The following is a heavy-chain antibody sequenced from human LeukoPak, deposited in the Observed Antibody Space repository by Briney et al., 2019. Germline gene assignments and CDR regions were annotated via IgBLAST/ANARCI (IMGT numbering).Heavy chain of an antibody. Sequence: GGSLRLSCAASGFTFSDYYMSWIRQAPGKGLEWVSYISNSGSTIDYSDSVKGRFTISRDNAKNSLYLQMDSLRAEDTAVYYCARKAVAFDYWGQGTLVTVSS. CDR3: ARKAVAFDY. V-gene: IGHV3-11*04. CDR1: GFTFSDYY. CDR2: ISNSGSTI. D-gene: IGHD6-19*01. J-gene: IGHJ4*02.